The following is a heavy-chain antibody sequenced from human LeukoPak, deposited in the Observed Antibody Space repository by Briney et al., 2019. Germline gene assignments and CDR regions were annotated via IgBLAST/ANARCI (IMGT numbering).Heavy chain of an antibody. V-gene: IGHV1-8*02. CDR3: ARAQNEWFGELSDYYYYMDV. CDR1: GYTFTGYY. D-gene: IGHD3-10*01. J-gene: IGHJ6*03. CDR2: MNPNSGNT. Sequence: GASVKVSCKASGYTFTGYYMHWVRQATGQGLEWMGWMNPNSGNTGYAQKFQGRVTMTRNTSISTAYMELSSLRSEDTAVYYCARAQNEWFGELSDYYYYMDVWGKGTTVTISS.